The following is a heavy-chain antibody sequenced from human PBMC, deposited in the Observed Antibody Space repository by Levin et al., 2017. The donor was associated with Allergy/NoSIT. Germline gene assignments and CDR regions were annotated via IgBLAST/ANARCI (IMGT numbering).Heavy chain of an antibody. CDR1: GFTFADFA. V-gene: IGHV3-23*01. D-gene: IGHD3-10*01. CDR2: ITGNGLGP. Sequence: GGSLRLSCAASGFTFADFAMSWVRQAPGKGLEWVSFITGNGLGPSYADSVKGRFTISRDNSKNTLDLHMNSLRAEDTAVYYCAKHIGSGRGDDYLDYRGQGTLVTVSS. CDR3: AKHIGSGRGDDYLDY. J-gene: IGHJ4*02.